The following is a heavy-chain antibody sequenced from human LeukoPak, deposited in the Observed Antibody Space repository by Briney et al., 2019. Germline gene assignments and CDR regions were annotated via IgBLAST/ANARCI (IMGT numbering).Heavy chain of an antibody. D-gene: IGHD3-10*01. CDR2: IYSDGTT. Sequence: RGGSLRLSCAASGFTVSSNYMSWVRQAPGKGLECVSVIYSDGTTYYADSVKGRFTISRDKSKNTLYLQMNILRAEDTAVYYCAVYYYGSGSQKRYYYYMDVWGKGTTVTVSS. J-gene: IGHJ6*03. CDR1: GFTVSSNY. V-gene: IGHV3-53*01. CDR3: AVYYYGSGSQKRYYYYMDV.